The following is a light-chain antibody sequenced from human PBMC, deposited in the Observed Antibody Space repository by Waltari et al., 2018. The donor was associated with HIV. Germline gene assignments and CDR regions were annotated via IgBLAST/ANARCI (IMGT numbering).Light chain of an antibody. CDR1: NPNLGRTS. J-gene: IGLJ3*02. CDR3: AVWDDSLSGQV. Sequence: QSVVTHSPSSSGTPGQRVTISCSGRNPNLGRTSVYWYRHFSGTTPQLLIYRNTERPSGVPDRFSGSKSGTSASLVISGLRSEDEADYYCAVWDDSLSGQVFGGGTKLTVL. CDR2: RNT. V-gene: IGLV1-47*01.